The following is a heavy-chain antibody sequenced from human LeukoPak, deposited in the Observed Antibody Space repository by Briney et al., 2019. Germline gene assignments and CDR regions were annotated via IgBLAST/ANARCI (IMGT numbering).Heavy chain of an antibody. CDR2: FRSKAYVGTA. CDR3: TRALGPSAHDPYYYYYYGMDV. D-gene: IGHD6-6*01. J-gene: IGHJ6*02. V-gene: IGHV3-49*04. CDR1: GFKLGDYA. Sequence: GRCLRLCCTAHGFKLGDYAMSWVRRAPAKGLGWVGFFRSKAYVGTAEDTAYVKGRFTISRKDSKDIAYLQMNSLKTKDTAEYYCTRALGPSAHDPYYYYYYGMDVWGQGTTVTVSS.